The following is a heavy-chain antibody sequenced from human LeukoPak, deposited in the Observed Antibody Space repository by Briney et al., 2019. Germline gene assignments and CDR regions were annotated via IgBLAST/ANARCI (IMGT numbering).Heavy chain of an antibody. V-gene: IGHV4-59*08. Sequence: PSETLSLTCTVSGGSISSYYWSWIRQPPGKGLEWIGYIYYSGSTNYNPSLKSRVTISVDTSKNQFSLKLSSVTAADTAVYYCARHSGRYYGVGWFDPWGQGTLVTVSS. J-gene: IGHJ5*02. CDR1: GGSISSYY. CDR2: IYYSGST. D-gene: IGHD1-26*01. CDR3: ARHSGRYYGVGWFDP.